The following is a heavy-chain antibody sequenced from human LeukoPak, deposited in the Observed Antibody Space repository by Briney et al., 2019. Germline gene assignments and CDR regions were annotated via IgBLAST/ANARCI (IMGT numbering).Heavy chain of an antibody. V-gene: IGHV3-23*01. J-gene: IGHJ4*02. CDR3: VKWGDYDILTGYYDPDY. D-gene: IGHD3-9*01. Sequence: GGSLRLSCAASGFTFSNYAMSWVRQAPGKGLEWVSAVSGRDDSTYYADSVKGRFTICRDTSKNTLYLQTNSLRAEDTAVYYCVKWGDYDILTGYYDPDYWGQGTLVTVSS. CDR1: GFTFSNYA. CDR2: VSGRDDST.